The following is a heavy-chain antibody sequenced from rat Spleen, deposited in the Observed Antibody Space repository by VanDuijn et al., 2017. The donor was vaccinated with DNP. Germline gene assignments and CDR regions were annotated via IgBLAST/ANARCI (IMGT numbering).Heavy chain of an antibody. D-gene: IGHD1-7*01. CDR1: GFTFSGYA. J-gene: IGHJ3*01. CDR3: ARQGSYYGYGWFAY. V-gene: IGHV5-17*01. Sequence: AASGFTFSGYAMAWVRQAPKKGLEWVATITYDGSRTYYRDSVKGRFTISRDNAKSTLYLQMDSLRSEDTATYYCARQGSYYGYGWFAYWGQGTLVTVSS. CDR2: ITYDGSRT.